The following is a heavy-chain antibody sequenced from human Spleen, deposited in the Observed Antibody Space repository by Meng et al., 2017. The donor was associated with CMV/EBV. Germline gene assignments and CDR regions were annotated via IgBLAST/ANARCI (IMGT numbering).Heavy chain of an antibody. Sequence: SEFALSSYSMSWVRQAPGKGLEWVSCISGSGDNTYYPDSVKGRFTISRDNSMNTLYLQMNSLRAEDTAVYYCAKALKVGGATPRFDYWGRGTLVTVSS. CDR1: EFALSSYS. CDR3: AKALKVGGATPRFDY. V-gene: IGHV3-23*01. J-gene: IGHJ4*02. D-gene: IGHD1-26*01. CDR2: ISGSGDNT.